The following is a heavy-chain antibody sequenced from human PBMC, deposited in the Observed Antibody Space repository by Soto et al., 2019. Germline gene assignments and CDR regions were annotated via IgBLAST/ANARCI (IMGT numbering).Heavy chain of an antibody. Sequence: EVQLVESGGGLVQPGGSLRLSCAASGFTVSSNYMSWVRQAPGKGLEWVSVTYSGGNTNYADSVKGRFTISRHNSKNTLYVQMNSLRPEDTAVYYCARWTASTGLDIWGQGRMVTVSS. J-gene: IGHJ3*02. V-gene: IGHV3-53*04. CDR2: TYSGGNT. CDR1: GFTVSSNY. D-gene: IGHD2-2*01. CDR3: ARWTASTGLDI.